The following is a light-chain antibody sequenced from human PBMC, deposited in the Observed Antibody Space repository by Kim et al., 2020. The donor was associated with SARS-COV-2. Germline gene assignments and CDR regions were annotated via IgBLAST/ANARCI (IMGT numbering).Light chain of an antibody. Sequence: QTGTISSSGSSANRGKNVVKWNQRLPRTAAKFLIDGSNQRPARVPDRFSGSKAGTSASLASSGLQSEDEADCFCAAWEESMNGHVVFGGGTQLTVL. CDR2: GSN. J-gene: IGLJ2*01. V-gene: IGLV1-44*01. CDR1: SANRGKNV. CDR3: AAWEESMNGHVV.